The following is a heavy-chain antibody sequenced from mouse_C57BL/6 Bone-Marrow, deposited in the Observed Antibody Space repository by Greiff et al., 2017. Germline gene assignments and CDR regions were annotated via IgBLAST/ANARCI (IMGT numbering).Heavy chain of an antibody. CDR2: IHPNSGST. CDR3: ARSRPLGSNCGDGFAY. V-gene: IGHV1-64*01. CDR1: GYTFTSYW. Sequence: QVQLQQPGAELVKPGASVKLSCKASGYTFTSYWMHWVKQRPGQGLEWIGMIHPNSGSTNYNEKFKSKATLTVDKSSSTAYMQLSSLTSEDSAVYYCARSRPLGSNCGDGFAYWGQGTLVTVSA. D-gene: IGHD2-5*01. J-gene: IGHJ3*01.